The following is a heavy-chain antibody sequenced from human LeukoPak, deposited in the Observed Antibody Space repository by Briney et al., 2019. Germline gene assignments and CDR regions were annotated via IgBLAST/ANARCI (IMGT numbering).Heavy chain of an antibody. V-gene: IGHV3-21*01. J-gene: IGHJ6*02. CDR3: ARVGCSGGRCPGYGMDV. CDR2: ISSSSTYI. D-gene: IGHD2-15*01. Sequence: GGSLRLSCAASGFTFSSYSMNWVRQAPRKGLEWVSSISSSSTYIYYADSAKGRFTISRDNAKNSLYLQMNSLRVEDTAVYYCARVGCSGGRCPGYGMDVWGQGTTVTVSS. CDR1: GFTFSSYS.